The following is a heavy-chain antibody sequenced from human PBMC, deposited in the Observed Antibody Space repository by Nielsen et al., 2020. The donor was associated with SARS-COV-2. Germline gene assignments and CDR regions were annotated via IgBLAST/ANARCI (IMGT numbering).Heavy chain of an antibody. J-gene: IGHJ4*02. CDR3: ARRARGTTDF. CDR1: GYTFTNYW. CDR2: INPADSQT. Sequence: GESLKISCKTSGYTFTNYWIVWVRQVPGKGLEWMGIINPADSQTYYRPSVQGQVTISVDKSISTVFLHWNSLKASDTGIYYFARRARGTTDFWGQGTLVTVSS. D-gene: IGHD1-1*01. V-gene: IGHV5-51*01.